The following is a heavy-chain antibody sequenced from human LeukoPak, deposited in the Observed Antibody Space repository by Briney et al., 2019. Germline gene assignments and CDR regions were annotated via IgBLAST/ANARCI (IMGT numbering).Heavy chain of an antibody. D-gene: IGHD3-22*01. J-gene: IGHJ4*02. CDR1: GSTFSGSA. CDR2: IRSKANSYAT. V-gene: IGHV3-73*01. CDR3: TRHDLGNYYDSSGYYHDY. Sequence: GGSLKLSCAASGSTFSGSAMHWVRQASGKGLEWVGRIRSKANSYATAYAASVKGRFTISRDDSKNTAYLQMNSLKTEDTAVYYCTRHDLGNYYDSSGYYHDYWGQGTLVTVSS.